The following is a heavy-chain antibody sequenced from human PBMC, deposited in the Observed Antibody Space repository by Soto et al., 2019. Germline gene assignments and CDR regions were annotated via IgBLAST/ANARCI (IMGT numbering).Heavy chain of an antibody. CDR2: IYYSGST. Sequence: PSETLSLTCTVSGGSISSYYWSWIRQPPGKGLEWIGYIYYSGSTNYNPSPKSRVTISVDTSKNQFSLKLSSVTAADTAVYYCARDRGPADFDIWGQGTMVTV. CDR1: GGSISSYY. CDR3: ARDRGPADFDI. J-gene: IGHJ3*02. V-gene: IGHV4-59*01. D-gene: IGHD1-26*01.